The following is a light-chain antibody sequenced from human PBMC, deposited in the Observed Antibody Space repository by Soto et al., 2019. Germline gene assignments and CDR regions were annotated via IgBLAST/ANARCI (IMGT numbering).Light chain of an antibody. V-gene: IGLV2-23*01. CDR2: EGT. Sequence: QSVLTQPASVSGSPGQSITISCTGTSSDIGSYDPVSWYQQHPGKAPKLMIYEGTKRPSGVSNRFSGSKSGNTASLTIFGLQAEDEADYYCCSYAGSYTWVFGGGTKLTVL. CDR3: CSYAGSYTWV. J-gene: IGLJ3*02. CDR1: SSDIGSYDP.